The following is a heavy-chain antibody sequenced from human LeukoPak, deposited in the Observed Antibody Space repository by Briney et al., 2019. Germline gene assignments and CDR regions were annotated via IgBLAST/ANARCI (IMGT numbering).Heavy chain of an antibody. V-gene: IGHV4-31*03. CDR1: GGSISSGTYY. J-gene: IGHJ5*02. Sequence: SETLSLTCIVSGGSISSGTYYWGWIRQHPGKGLEWIGYIYYSGSTYYNPSLKSRVTISVDTSKNQFSLKLSSVTAADTAVYYCARVPSLYSSSWNNWFDPWGQGTLVTVSS. CDR2: IYYSGST. CDR3: ARVPSLYSSSWNNWFDP. D-gene: IGHD6-13*01.